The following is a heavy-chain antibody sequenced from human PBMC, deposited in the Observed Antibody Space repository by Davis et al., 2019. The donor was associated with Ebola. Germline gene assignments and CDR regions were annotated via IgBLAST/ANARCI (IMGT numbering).Heavy chain of an antibody. V-gene: IGHV3-21*01. J-gene: IGHJ6*04. D-gene: IGHD6-13*01. CDR3: ARDQGIAAADYGMDV. CDR2: ISSSSSYI. CDR1: GFTFSSYS. Sequence: GGSLRLSCAASGFTFSSYSMNWVRQAPGKGLEWVSSISSSSSYIYYADSVKGRFTISRDNAKNSLYLQMNSLRAEDTAVYYCARDQGIAAADYGMDVWGKGTTVTVSS.